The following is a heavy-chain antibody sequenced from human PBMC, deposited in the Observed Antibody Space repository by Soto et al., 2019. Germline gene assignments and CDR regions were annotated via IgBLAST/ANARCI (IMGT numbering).Heavy chain of an antibody. CDR1: GYTFTSYG. D-gene: IGHD2-2*01. CDR3: ARDEKRFCSSTDCPYFDY. J-gene: IGHJ4*02. V-gene: IGHV1-18*01. CDR2: ISANNGNA. Sequence: QVPLVQSGAEVRKPGASVKLSCKTSGYTFTSYGISWVRQAPGQGLEWMAWISANNGNANCALKLQGRVTLTTDTSTSTAYMEVMSLRSDDTAVYYCARDEKRFCSSTDCPYFDYWGQGTLVTVAS.